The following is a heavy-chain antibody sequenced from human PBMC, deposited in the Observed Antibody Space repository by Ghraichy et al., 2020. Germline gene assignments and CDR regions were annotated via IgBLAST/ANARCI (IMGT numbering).Heavy chain of an antibody. CDR1: GGSISSSSYY. J-gene: IGHJ2*01. CDR2: IYYSGST. D-gene: IGHD6-19*01. Sequence: SETLSLTCTVSGGSISSSSYYWGWIRQPPGKGLEWIGSIYYSGSTYYNPSLKSRVTISVDTSKNQFSLKLSSVTAADTAVYYCARRDGNRAVAGIFWYFDLWGRGTRVTVSS. V-gene: IGHV4-39*01. CDR3: ARRDGNRAVAGIFWYFDL.